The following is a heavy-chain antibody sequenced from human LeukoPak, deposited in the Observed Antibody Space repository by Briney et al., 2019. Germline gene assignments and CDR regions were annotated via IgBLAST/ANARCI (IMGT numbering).Heavy chain of an antibody. CDR1: GFTFSNYG. CDR2: ISENGGRT. D-gene: IGHD3-9*01. V-gene: IGHV3-23*01. J-gene: IGHJ6*02. Sequence: GGSLRLSCAASGFTFSNYGMSWVRQAPGKGLEWVSGISENGGRTFYIDSVKGRFTISRDNAKNTLYLQMNSLRAEDTAVYYCARGEVLTGYYRYYYYGMDVWGQGTTVTVSS. CDR3: ARGEVLTGYYRYYYYGMDV.